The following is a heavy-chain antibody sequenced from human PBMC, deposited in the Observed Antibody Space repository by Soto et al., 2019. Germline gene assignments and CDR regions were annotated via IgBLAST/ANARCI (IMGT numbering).Heavy chain of an antibody. Sequence: TFSSYAMHWVRQVPGKGLEWVAVISYDGSNKYYADSVKGRFTISRDNSKNTLYLQMNSLKTEDTAVYYCTTDMVSGSYYAFDIWRQGTMVTVSS. CDR2: ISYDGSNK. V-gene: IGHV3-30-3*01. D-gene: IGHD1-26*01. CDR3: TTDMVSGSYYAFDI. CDR1: TFSSYA. J-gene: IGHJ3*02.